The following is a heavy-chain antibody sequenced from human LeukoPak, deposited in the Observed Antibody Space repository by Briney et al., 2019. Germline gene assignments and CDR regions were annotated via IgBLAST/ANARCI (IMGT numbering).Heavy chain of an antibody. V-gene: IGHV3-53*01. CDR3: ARGKYQLLPSPFDY. CDR1: GFTVSSNY. J-gene: IGHJ4*02. Sequence: GGSLRLSCAASGFTVSSNYMSWVRQAPGKGLEWVSVIYSGGSTYYADSAKGRFTISRDNSKNTQYLQMNSLRAEDTAVYYCARGKYQLLPSPFDYWGQGTLVTVSS. D-gene: IGHD2-2*01. CDR2: IYSGGST.